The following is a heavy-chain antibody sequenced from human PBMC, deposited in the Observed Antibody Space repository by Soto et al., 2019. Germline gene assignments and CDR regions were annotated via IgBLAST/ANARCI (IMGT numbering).Heavy chain of an antibody. Sequence: LRLSCAASGFTFSSYAMSWVRRAPGKGLEWVSSFSGSGTSTYYADSVKGRFTISRDSSKNTLYLQMNSLRVEDTAVYYCAKHSTSGSPGYFDYWGQGTLVTVSS. V-gene: IGHV3-23*01. D-gene: IGHD2-2*01. CDR2: FSGSGTST. J-gene: IGHJ4*02. CDR1: GFTFSSYA. CDR3: AKHSTSGSPGYFDY.